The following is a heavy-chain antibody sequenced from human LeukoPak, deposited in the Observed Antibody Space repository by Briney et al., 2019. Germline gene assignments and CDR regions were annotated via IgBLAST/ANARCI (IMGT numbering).Heavy chain of an antibody. CDR3: ARPGTYYYDSSGYPYYFDY. J-gene: IGHJ4*02. V-gene: IGHV1-69*13. CDR2: IIPIFGTA. D-gene: IGHD3-22*01. CDR1: GGTFSSYA. Sequence: SVKVSCKASGGTFSSYAISWVRQAPGQGLEWMGGIIPIFGTANYAQKFQGRVTITADEFTSTAYMELSSLRSEDTAVYYCARPGTYYYDSSGYPYYFDYWGQGTLVTVSS.